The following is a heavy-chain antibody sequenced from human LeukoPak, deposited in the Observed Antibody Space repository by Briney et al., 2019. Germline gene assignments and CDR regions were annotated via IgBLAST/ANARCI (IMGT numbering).Heavy chain of an antibody. CDR2: ISSSGSTI. D-gene: IGHD4-17*01. CDR1: GFSFSSYE. J-gene: IGHJ4*02. V-gene: IGHV3-48*03. Sequence: PGGSLRLSCAASGFSFSSYEMNWVRQAPGKGPAWVSYISSSGSTIYYADSVKGRFTISGDNAKNSLYLQMNSLRAEDTAVYYCASKERYGDSPDYWGQGTLVTVSS. CDR3: ASKERYGDSPDY.